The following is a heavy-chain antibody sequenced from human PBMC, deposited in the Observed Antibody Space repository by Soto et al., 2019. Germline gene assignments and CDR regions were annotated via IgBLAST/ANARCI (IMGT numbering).Heavy chain of an antibody. Sequence: ESGGGLVKPGGSLRLSCAASGFTFSNAWMSWVRQAPGKGLEWVSAIGASGAGTYYADYVKGRFTISRDNSWNTLYLHMNSLRADDTAVYYCALRKTGSYFDYWGQGTLVTVSS. CDR3: ALRKTGSYFDY. D-gene: IGHD1-26*01. CDR2: IGASGAGT. J-gene: IGHJ4*02. V-gene: IGHV3-23*01. CDR1: GFTFSNAW.